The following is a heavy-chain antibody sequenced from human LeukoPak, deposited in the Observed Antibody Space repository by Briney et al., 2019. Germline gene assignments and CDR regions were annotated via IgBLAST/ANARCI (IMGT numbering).Heavy chain of an antibody. CDR3: VRGGHFDY. Sequence: SQTLSLTCAISGDSVSSDTSAWNWVRQSPSRGLELLGKTYYRSKWYNDYAVSVKSRITINPDTSKNQFSLQLSSVTPEDTAVYYCVRGGHFDYWGQGILVTVSS. CDR2: TYYRSKWYN. CDR1: GDSVSSDTSA. J-gene: IGHJ4*02. V-gene: IGHV6-1*01. D-gene: IGHD6-25*01.